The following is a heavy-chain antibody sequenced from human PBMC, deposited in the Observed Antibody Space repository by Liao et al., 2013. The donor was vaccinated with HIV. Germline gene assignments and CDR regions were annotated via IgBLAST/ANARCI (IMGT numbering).Heavy chain of an antibody. CDR3: ARASFHPEDLVPRANHWYFDL. CDR2: VYHTGGT. CDR1: GGPITSGGYS. J-gene: IGHJ2*01. Sequence: QVQLQESGPGLVKPSQTLSLTCAVSGGPITSGGYSWSWIRRPPGKGLEWIGFVYHTGGTSYNPSLQSRLTISLDTSKNQVSLNLTSVTAADTAVYFCARASFHPEDLVPRANHWYFDLWGRGTLVSVSS. V-gene: IGHV4-30-2*01. D-gene: IGHD1-14*01.